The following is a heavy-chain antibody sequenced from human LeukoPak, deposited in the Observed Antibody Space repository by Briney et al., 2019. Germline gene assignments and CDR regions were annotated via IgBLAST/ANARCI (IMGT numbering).Heavy chain of an antibody. CDR3: ARHQLLMADAFDI. CDR2: IFHSGST. CDR1: GGSISSGNW. V-gene: IGHV4-4*02. D-gene: IGHD2-2*01. J-gene: IGHJ3*02. Sequence: PSETLSLTCAVSGGSISSGNWWSWVRQPPGKGLEWIGEIFHSGSTNYNPSLKSRVSMSVDTSKNQFSLKLRSVTAADTAVYYCARHQLLMADAFDIWGQGTMVTVSS.